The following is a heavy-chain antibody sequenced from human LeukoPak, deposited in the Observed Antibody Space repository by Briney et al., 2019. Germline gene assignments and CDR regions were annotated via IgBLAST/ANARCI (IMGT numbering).Heavy chain of an antibody. CDR2: IIPIFDTA. V-gene: IGHV1-69*13. Sequence: GASVKVSCKASGGTFSSYAISWVRQAPGQGLEWMGGIIPIFDTANYAQKFQGRVTITADESTSTAYMELSSLGSEDTAVYYCARGSALLALSFDYWGQGTLVTVSS. CDR3: ARGSALLALSFDY. CDR1: GGTFSSYA. D-gene: IGHD2-15*01. J-gene: IGHJ4*02.